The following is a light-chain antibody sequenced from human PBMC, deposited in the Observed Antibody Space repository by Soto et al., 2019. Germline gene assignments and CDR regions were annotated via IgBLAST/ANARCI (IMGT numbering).Light chain of an antibody. CDR1: QSISIW. V-gene: IGKV1-5*01. CDR2: DAS. J-gene: IGKJ1*01. CDR3: RQYNNYATWT. Sequence: DIQMTQSPSTLSASVGDGVTITCRASQSISIWLAWYQHKPGKAPQVLIWDASSLQRGVPSRFSGSGSGTEFTLTISSLQPDDFANYYCRQYNNYATWTLGQGTTVDIK.